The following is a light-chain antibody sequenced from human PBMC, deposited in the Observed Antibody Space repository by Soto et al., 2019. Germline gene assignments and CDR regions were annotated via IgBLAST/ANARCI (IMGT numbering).Light chain of an antibody. CDR3: QQYGSSPIT. J-gene: IGKJ5*01. V-gene: IGKV3D-20*01. Sequence: SVLKQGPATMSLSPGERATLSCGASERVSSSYVAWYQMKAGLAPRLLIHDASTRASGIPDRFRGSKSGTDFTLTIRGLEAEDAALYYCQQYGSSPITFGQGTRLEIK. CDR1: ERVSSSY. CDR2: DAS.